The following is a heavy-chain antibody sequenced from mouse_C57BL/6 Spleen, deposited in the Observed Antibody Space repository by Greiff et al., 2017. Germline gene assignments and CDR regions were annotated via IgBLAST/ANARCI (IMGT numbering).Heavy chain of an antibody. Sequence: VQLQQPGAELVMPGASVKLSCKASGYTFTSYWMHWVKQRPGQGLEWIGEIDPSDSYTNYNQKFKGKSTLTVEKSSSTAYMQLSSLTSEDSAVYYCAREGDSSGLNYFDYWGQGTTLTVSS. V-gene: IGHV1-69*01. CDR3: AREGDSSGLNYFDY. CDR1: GYTFTSYW. D-gene: IGHD3-2*02. J-gene: IGHJ2*01. CDR2: IDPSDSYT.